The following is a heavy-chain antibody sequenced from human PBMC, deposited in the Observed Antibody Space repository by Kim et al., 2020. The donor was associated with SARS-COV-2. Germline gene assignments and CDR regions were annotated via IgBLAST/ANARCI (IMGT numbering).Heavy chain of an antibody. D-gene: IGHD6-6*01. CDR3: ARAKYSSSLVLDY. CDR2: IWYDGSNK. J-gene: IGHJ4*02. Sequence: GGSLRLSCAASGFTFSSYGMHWVRQAPGKGLECVAVIWYDGSNKYYADSVKGRFTISRDNSKNTLYLQMNSLRAEDTAVYDCARAKYSSSLVLDYCGQGT. CDR1: GFTFSSYG. V-gene: IGHV3-33*01.